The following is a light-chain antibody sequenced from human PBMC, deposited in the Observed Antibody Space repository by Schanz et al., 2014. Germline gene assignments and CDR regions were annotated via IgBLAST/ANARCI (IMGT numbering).Light chain of an antibody. CDR2: DAS. CDR1: QSISSW. J-gene: IGKJ3*01. CDR3: QKYNSAPPFT. Sequence: DIQMTQSPSTLSASVGDRVTITCRASQSISSWLAWYQQKPGKAPKLLIYDASSLESGVPSRFSGSGSGTEFTLTISSLQPEDVATYYCQKYNSAPPFTFGPGTRVDIK. V-gene: IGKV1-5*01.